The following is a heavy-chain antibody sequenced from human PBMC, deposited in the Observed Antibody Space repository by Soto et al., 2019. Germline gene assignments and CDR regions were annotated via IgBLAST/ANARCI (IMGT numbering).Heavy chain of an antibody. CDR1: GFTFSSYA. J-gene: IGHJ4*02. CDR2: ISGSGGST. CDR3: AKGSNWGYAHY. Sequence: LSLTCAASGFTFSSYAMSWVRQAPGKGLEWVSAISGSGGSTYYADSVKGRFTISRDNSKNTLYLQMNSLRAEDTAVYYCAKGSNWGYAHYWGQGTLVTVSS. D-gene: IGHD7-27*01. V-gene: IGHV3-23*01.